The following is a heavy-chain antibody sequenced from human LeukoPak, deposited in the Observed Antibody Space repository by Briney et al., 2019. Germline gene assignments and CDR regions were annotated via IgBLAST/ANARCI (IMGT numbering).Heavy chain of an antibody. Sequence: VASVKVSCEASGYTFTSYGISWVRQAPGQGLEWMGWISAYNGNTNYAQKLQGRVTMTTDTSTSTAYMELRSLRSDDTAVYYCARGIVVVPAYLTRRYYYYYYMDVWGKGTTVTISS. CDR1: GYTFTSYG. CDR3: ARGIVVVPAYLTRRYYYYYYMDV. J-gene: IGHJ6*03. D-gene: IGHD2-2*01. CDR2: ISAYNGNT. V-gene: IGHV1-18*01.